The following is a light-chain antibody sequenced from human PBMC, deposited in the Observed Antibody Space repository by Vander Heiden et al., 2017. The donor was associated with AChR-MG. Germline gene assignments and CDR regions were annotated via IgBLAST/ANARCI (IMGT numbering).Light chain of an antibody. CDR2: GNT. CDR3: QSYDISLTGWV. V-gene: IGLV1-40*01. Sequence: QSVLTQPPSVSGAPAQRVTISCTGSSSNIGAGYDVHWYQQLPGTAPKLLIYGNTNRPSGVPDRFSGSKSGTSASLAITGLQADEEADYYCQSYDISLTGWVFGGGTKLTVL. CDR1: SSNIGAGYD. J-gene: IGLJ3*02.